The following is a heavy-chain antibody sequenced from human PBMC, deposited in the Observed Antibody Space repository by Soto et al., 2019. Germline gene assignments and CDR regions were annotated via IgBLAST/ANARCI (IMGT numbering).Heavy chain of an antibody. Sequence: GGSLRLSCAASGFTFDDYTMHWVRQAPGKGLEWVSLISWDGGSTYYADSVKGRFTISRDNSKNSLYLQMNSLRTEDTALYYCAKDNPPWYGVFDYWGQGTLVTVSS. CDR3: AKDNPPWYGVFDY. CDR2: ISWDGGST. J-gene: IGHJ4*02. CDR1: GFTFDDYT. D-gene: IGHD3-10*01. V-gene: IGHV3-43*01.